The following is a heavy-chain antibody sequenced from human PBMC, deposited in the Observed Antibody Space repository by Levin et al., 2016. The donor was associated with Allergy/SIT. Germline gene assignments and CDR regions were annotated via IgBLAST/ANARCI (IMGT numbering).Heavy chain of an antibody. CDR1: GFTFSDYY. J-gene: IGHJ4*02. CDR2: ISSSGSTI. V-gene: IGHV3-11*01. Sequence: GESLKISCAASGFTFSDYYMSWIRQAPGKGLEWVSYISSSGSTIYYADSVKGRFTISRDNAKNSLYLQMNSLRAEDTALYYCAKVGSSGYSYFDYWGQGTLVTVSS. CDR3: AKVGSSGYSYFDY. D-gene: IGHD3-3*01.